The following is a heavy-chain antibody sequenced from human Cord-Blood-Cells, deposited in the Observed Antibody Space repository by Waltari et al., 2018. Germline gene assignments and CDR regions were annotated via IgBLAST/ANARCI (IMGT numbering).Heavy chain of an antibody. V-gene: IGHV4-34*01. CDR3: ARGRRLNY. CDR2: NNHSGST. J-gene: IGHJ4*02. D-gene: IGHD2-8*01. CDR1: GGSFSGYY. Sequence: QVQLQQWGAGLLKPSETLSLTCAVYGGSFSGYYWSWIRQPPGKGLEWIGENNHSGSTNYKPSLKGRVTISVDTSQSQFSLELSAVTAADTAVYYCARGRRLNYWGQGTRVTVSS.